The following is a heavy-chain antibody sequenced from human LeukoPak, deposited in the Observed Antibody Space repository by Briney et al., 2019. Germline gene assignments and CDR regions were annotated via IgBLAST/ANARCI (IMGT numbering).Heavy chain of an antibody. J-gene: IGHJ4*02. D-gene: IGHD3-22*01. V-gene: IGHV3-7*04. CDR2: IKQDGSEK. CDR1: GFPLSYYS. Sequence: GGSLRLSCAASGFPLSYYSMNWVRQAPGKGLEWVANIKQDGSEKYYVDSVKRRFTVSRDNAKNSLYLQMNSLRAEDTAVYYCARDGPGYYDSSGYYYWGQGTLVTVSS. CDR3: ARDGPGYYDSSGYYY.